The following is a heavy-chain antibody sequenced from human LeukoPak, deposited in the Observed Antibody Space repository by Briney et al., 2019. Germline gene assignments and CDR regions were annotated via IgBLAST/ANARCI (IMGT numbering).Heavy chain of an antibody. J-gene: IGHJ3*02. D-gene: IGHD3-10*01. CDR3: ARDPGRFGELSAFDI. CDR2: IYYSGST. V-gene: IGHV4-59*01. CDR1: GGSISSYY. Sequence: SETLSLTCTVSGGSISSYYWSWIRQPPGKGLEWIGYIYYSGSTNYNPSLKSRVTISVDTSKNQFSLKLSSVTAADTAVYYRARDPGRFGELSAFDIWGQGTMVTVSS.